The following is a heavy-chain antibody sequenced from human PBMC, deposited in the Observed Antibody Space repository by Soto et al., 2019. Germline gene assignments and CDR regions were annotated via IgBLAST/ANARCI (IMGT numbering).Heavy chain of an antibody. V-gene: IGHV3-30*03. J-gene: IGHJ5*02. Sequence: GGSLRLSCVGSGFTFSSYGMHWVRQAPGKGLECVAVISDTGSSHYYAASVEGRFTISRENSKNTLSLHMDSLRAEDTAVYYCARDTSHSSSWRNWFDPWGQGTLVTVSS. CDR3: ARDTSHSSSWRNWFDP. CDR1: GFTFSSYG. CDR2: ISDTGSSH. D-gene: IGHD6-13*01.